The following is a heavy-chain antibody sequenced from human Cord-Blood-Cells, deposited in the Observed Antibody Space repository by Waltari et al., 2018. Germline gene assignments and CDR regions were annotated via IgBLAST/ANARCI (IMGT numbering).Heavy chain of an antibody. CDR2: IYSGGST. CDR1: GLTVSRNY. Sequence: EVQLLESGGGLIQPGGSLRLSCAASGLTVSRNYMSSVPRASGKGLEWVSVIYSGGSTYYADSVKGRFTISRDNSKNTLYLQMNSLRAEDTAVYYCARVTGYGYYYYYYMDVWGKGTTVTVSS. D-gene: IGHD5-18*01. J-gene: IGHJ6*03. V-gene: IGHV3-53*01. CDR3: ARVTGYGYYYYYYMDV.